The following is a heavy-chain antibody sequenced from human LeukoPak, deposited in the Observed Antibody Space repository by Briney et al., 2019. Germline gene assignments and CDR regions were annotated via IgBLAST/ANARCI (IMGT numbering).Heavy chain of an antibody. CDR3: ARKAVGSHWYFDL. J-gene: IGHJ2*01. Sequence: KPSETLSLTCAVYGGSFSGYYWSWIRQPPGKGLEWIGEINHSGSTNYNPSLKSRVTISVDTSKNQFSLKLSSVTAADTAVYYCARKAVGSHWYFDLWGRGTLVTVSS. CDR1: GGSFSGYY. D-gene: IGHD2-15*01. V-gene: IGHV4-34*01. CDR2: INHSGST.